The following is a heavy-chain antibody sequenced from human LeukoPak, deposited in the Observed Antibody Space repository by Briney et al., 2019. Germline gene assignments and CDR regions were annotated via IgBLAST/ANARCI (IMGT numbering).Heavy chain of an antibody. Sequence: HTGGSLRLSCAASGFTFSSYAMSWVRQAPGKGLEWVSAIGGSGDSTYYADSVKGRFTISRDNSKNTLYLQMNSLRAEDTAVYYCAKRGGYYDSSGSIDYWGQGTLVTVFS. V-gene: IGHV3-23*01. CDR1: GFTFSSYA. D-gene: IGHD3-22*01. CDR3: AKRGGYYDSSGSIDY. CDR2: IGGSGDST. J-gene: IGHJ4*02.